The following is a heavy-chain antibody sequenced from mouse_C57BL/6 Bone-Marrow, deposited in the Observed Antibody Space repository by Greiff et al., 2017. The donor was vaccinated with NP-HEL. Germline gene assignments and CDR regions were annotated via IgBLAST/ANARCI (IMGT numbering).Heavy chain of an antibody. V-gene: IGHV1-9*01. D-gene: IGHD4-1*01. Sequence: VQLQQSGAELMKPGASVKLSCKATGYTFTGYWIEWVKQRPGHGLEWIGEILPKATFTADTSSNTAYMQLSSLTTEDSAIYYCARPGTGTRGFDYWGQGTTLTVSS. CDR2: ILP. J-gene: IGHJ2*01. CDR3: ARPGTGTRGFDY. CDR1: GYTFTGYW.